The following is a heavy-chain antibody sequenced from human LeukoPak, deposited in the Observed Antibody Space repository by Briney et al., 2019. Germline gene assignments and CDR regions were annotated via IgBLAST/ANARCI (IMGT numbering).Heavy chain of an antibody. CDR3: ARGRRGATYFDY. V-gene: IGHV4-59*12. Sequence: SETLSLTCTVSGGSISSYYWSWIRQPPGKGLEWIGYIYYSGSTNYNPSLKSRVTISVDTSKNQFSLKLSSVTAADTAVYYCARGRRGATYFDYWGQGTLVTVSS. J-gene: IGHJ4*02. CDR1: GGSISSYY. CDR2: IYYSGST. D-gene: IGHD1-26*01.